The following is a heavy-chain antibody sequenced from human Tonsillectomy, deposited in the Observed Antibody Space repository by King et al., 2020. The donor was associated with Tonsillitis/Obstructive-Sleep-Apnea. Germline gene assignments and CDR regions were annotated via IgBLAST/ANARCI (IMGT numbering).Heavy chain of an antibody. CDR1: GFTFSSYS. CDR3: ARDFRTIVVLTLAFDI. CDR2: ISSSGTYI. D-gene: IGHD3-22*01. J-gene: IGHJ3*02. V-gene: IGHV3-21*01. Sequence: VQLVESGGGLVKPGGSLRLSCAASGFTFSSYSMNWVRQAPGKGLEWVSSISSSGTYIYYADSVKGRFTISRDNAKNSLYLQMNSLRAEDTAVYYCARDFRTIVVLTLAFDIWGQGTMVTVSS.